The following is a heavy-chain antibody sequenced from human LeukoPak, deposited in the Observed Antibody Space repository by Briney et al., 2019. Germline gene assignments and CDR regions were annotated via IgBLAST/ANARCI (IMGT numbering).Heavy chain of an antibody. V-gene: IGHV4-61*02. J-gene: IGHJ4*02. CDR2: IYSGGST. CDR1: IGSINSGSYY. Sequence: PSETLSLTCTVSIGSINSGSYYWNWIRQPAGKGLEWIGRIYSGGSTNYNPSLKSRVTISVDTSKNQFSLKLSSVTAADTAVYYCARYEAVAGVFDYWGQGTLVTVSS. CDR3: ARYEAVAGVFDY. D-gene: IGHD6-19*01.